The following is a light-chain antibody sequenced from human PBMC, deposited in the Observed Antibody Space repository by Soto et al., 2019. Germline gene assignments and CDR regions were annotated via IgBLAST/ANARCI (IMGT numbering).Light chain of an antibody. CDR1: SGHSNYA. V-gene: IGLV4-69*01. Sequence: QLVLTQSPSASASMGASVKLTCTLSSGHSNYAIAWHQQQSEKGPRYLMKLNSDGSHSKGDGIPDRFSGSSSGAERYLTISSLQSEDEADYYCHNWGYGIVLVGGGTNLTFL. CDR3: HNWGYGIVL. CDR2: LNSDGSH. J-gene: IGLJ2*01.